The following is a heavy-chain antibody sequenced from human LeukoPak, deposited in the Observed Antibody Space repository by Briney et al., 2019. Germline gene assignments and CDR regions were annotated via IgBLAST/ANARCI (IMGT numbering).Heavy chain of an antibody. J-gene: IGHJ4*02. CDR2: ISYDGSNK. D-gene: IGHD4-17*01. V-gene: IGHV3-30*04. Sequence: GGSLRLSCAASGFTFSSYAMHWVRQAPGRGLEWVAVISYDGSNKYYADSVKGRFTISRDNSKNTLYLQMNSLRAEDTAVYYCARGDYGDYFDYWGQGTLVTVSS. CDR3: ARGDYGDYFDY. CDR1: GFTFSSYA.